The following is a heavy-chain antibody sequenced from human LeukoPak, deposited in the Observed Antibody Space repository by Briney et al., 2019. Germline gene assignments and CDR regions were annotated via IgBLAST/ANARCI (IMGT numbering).Heavy chain of an antibody. D-gene: IGHD3-10*01. V-gene: IGHV3-64D*06. CDR2: ISSNGGST. J-gene: IGHJ3*02. CDR3: VTAYYYGSGSDGAFDI. CDR1: GFTFNNAW. Sequence: GGSLRLSCAASGFTFNNAWMNWVRQAPGKGLEYVSAISSNGGSTYYADSVKGRFTISRDNSKNTLYLQMSSLRAGDTAVYYCVTAYYYGSGSDGAFDIWGQGTMVTVSS.